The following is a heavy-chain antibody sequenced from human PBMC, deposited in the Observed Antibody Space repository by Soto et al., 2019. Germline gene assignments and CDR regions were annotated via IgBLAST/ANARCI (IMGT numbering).Heavy chain of an antibody. D-gene: IGHD4-17*01. J-gene: IGHJ4*02. Sequence: GGSLRLSCAASGFSFSTYSMAWVRQAAGKGPQWVSGLSGGGANTFYIDSVRGRFTISVDNSKNTVYLQMDSLRADDTAVYYCARWSGYADAWGQGTLVTVSS. CDR2: LSGGGANT. CDR1: GFSFSTYS. V-gene: IGHV3-23*01. CDR3: ARWSGYADA.